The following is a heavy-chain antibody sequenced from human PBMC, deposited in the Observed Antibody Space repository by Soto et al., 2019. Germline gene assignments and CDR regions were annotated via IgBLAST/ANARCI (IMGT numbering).Heavy chain of an antibody. CDR3: ARHSNRNYGLYYFDY. Sequence: SETLSLTCNVSGGSISSSRSYWAWIRQPPGKGLEWIANIYYSGSTKYKPSLKSRVTISVDTSKNQFSLKVSSATAADTAVYYCARHSNRNYGLYYFDYWGRGALVTVSS. V-gene: IGHV4-39*01. CDR2: IYYSGST. J-gene: IGHJ4*02. CDR1: GGSISSSRSY. D-gene: IGHD4-4*01.